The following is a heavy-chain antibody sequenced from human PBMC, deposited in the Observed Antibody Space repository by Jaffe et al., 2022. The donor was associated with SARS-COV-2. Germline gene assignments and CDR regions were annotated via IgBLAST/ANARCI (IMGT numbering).Heavy chain of an antibody. V-gene: IGHV3-23*01. CDR1: GFTFSSYA. CDR3: SYDSSGYLVVGGNAFDI. CDR2: ISGSGGST. Sequence: EVQLLESGGGLVQPGGSLRLSCAASGFTFSSYAMSWVRQAPGKGLEWVSAISGSGGSTYYADSVKGRFTISRDNSKNTLYLQMNSLRAEDTAVYYCSYDSSGYLVVGGNAFDIWGQGTMVTVSS. J-gene: IGHJ3*02. D-gene: IGHD3-22*01.